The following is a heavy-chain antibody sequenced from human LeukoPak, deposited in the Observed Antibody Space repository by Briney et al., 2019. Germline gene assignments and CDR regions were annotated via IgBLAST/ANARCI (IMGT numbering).Heavy chain of an antibody. CDR2: IYHSGST. J-gene: IGHJ4*02. CDR1: GGSLSSGGYS. CDR3: ASSNYYDSSGYFFDY. Sequence: SQTLSLTCAVSGGSLSSGGYSWSWLRQPPGKGLEWIGYIYHSGSTYYNPSLKSRVTISVDRSKNQFSLKLSSVTAADTAVYYCASSNYYDSSGYFFDYWGQGTLVTVSS. V-gene: IGHV4-30-2*01. D-gene: IGHD3-22*01.